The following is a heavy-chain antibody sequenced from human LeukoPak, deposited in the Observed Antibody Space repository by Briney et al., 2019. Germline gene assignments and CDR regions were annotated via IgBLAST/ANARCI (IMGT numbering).Heavy chain of an antibody. V-gene: IGHV4-34*01. Sequence: PSETLSLTCAVCGGSFSGYYWSWIRQPPGKGLEWIGEINHSGSTNYNPSLKSRVTISVDTSKNQFSLKLSSVTAADTAVYYCARGARSSSSWRLGNWFDPWGQGALVTVSS. D-gene: IGHD6-13*01. CDR3: ARGARSSSSWRLGNWFDP. CDR1: GGSFSGYY. CDR2: INHSGST. J-gene: IGHJ5*02.